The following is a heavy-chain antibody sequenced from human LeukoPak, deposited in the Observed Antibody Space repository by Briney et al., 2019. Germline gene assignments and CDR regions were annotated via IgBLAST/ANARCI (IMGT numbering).Heavy chain of an antibody. J-gene: IGHJ5*02. CDR2: ISSNGGST. CDR1: GFTFSSYA. D-gene: IGHD2-2*01. Sequence: GGSLRLSCAASGFTFSSYATHWVRQAPGKGLEYVSAISSNGGSTYYANSVKGRFTISRDNSKNTLYLQMGSLRAEDMAVYYCARGALGYCSSTSCFATQFGAWGQGTLVTVSS. CDR3: ARGALGYCSSTSCFATQFGA. V-gene: IGHV3-64*01.